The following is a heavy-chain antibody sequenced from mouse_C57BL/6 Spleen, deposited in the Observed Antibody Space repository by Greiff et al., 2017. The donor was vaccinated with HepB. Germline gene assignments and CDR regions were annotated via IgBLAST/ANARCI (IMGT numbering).Heavy chain of an antibody. Sequence: VQLQQSGAELVRPGASVKLSCTASGFNIKDYYMHWVKQRPEQGLEWIGRIDPEDGDTEYAPKFQGKATMTADTSSNTAYLQLSSLTSEDTAVYYGTTSYYGSSHWYFDVWGTGTTVTVSS. V-gene: IGHV14-1*01. CDR2: IDPEDGDT. J-gene: IGHJ1*03. D-gene: IGHD1-1*01. CDR3: TTSYYGSSHWYFDV. CDR1: GFNIKDYY.